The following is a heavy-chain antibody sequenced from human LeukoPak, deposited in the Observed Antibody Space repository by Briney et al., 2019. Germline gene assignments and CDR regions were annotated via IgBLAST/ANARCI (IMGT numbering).Heavy chain of an antibody. CDR2: INPNSGGT. V-gene: IGHV1-2*02. CDR1: GYTFTGYY. D-gene: IGHD3-9*01. J-gene: IGHJ4*02. CDR3: ARVPGGGDFDLYY. Sequence: ASVKVSCKASGYTFTGYYMHWVRQTPGQGLEWMGWINPNSGGTNYAQKFQGRVTMTRDTSISTAYMELSRLRSDDTAVYYCARVPGGGDFDLYYWGQGTLVTVSS.